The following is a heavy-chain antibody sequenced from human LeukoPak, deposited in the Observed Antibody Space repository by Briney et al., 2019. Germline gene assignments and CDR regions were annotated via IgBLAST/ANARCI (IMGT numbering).Heavy chain of an antibody. CDR3: ARLYGDYAAFDY. Sequence: PSETLSLTCTVSGGSISSYYWTWIRQPPGKGLEWIGYIYYSGSTNYNPSPKSRVTISVDTSKNQFSLKLSSVTAADTAVYYCARLYGDYAAFDYWGRGTLVTVSS. CDR2: IYYSGST. D-gene: IGHD4-17*01. J-gene: IGHJ4*02. V-gene: IGHV4-59*08. CDR1: GGSISSYY.